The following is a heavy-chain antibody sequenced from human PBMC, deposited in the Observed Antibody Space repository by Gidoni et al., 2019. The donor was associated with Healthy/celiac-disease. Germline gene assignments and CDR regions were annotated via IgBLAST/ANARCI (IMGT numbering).Heavy chain of an antibody. CDR2: IYYSGST. Sequence: QVQLQESGPGLVKPSETLSPTCTVPGGPISSYYWGWIRQPPGKGLEWIGYIYYSGSTNYNPSLKSRVTISVDTSKNQFSLKLSSVTAADTAVYYCARRVVEMATMGYFDYWGQGTLVTVSS. CDR3: ARRVVEMATMGYFDY. CDR1: GGPISSYY. V-gene: IGHV4-59*08. J-gene: IGHJ4*02. D-gene: IGHD5-12*01.